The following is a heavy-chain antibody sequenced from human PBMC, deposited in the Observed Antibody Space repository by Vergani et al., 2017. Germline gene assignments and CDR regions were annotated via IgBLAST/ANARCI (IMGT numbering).Heavy chain of an antibody. CDR1: GFTFSSYA. CDR3: AKDRGLGPHFDY. CDR2: ISGSGGST. J-gene: IGHJ4*02. Sequence: EVQLLESGGGLVQPGGSLRLSCAASGFTFSSYAMSWVRQAPGKGLEWVSAISGSGGSTYYADSVKGRFTISRDNSKNTLYLQMNSLGAEDTAVDYCAKDRGLGPHFDYWGQGTLVTVSS. V-gene: IGHV3-23*01. D-gene: IGHD3-10*01.